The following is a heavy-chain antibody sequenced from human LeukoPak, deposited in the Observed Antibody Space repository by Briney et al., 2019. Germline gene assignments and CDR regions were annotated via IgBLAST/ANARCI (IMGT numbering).Heavy chain of an antibody. CDR3: TSDMTTVTTTSPDY. J-gene: IGHJ4*02. CDR2: IRSKANSYAT. CDR1: GFTFSGSA. D-gene: IGHD4-17*01. Sequence: PGGSLRLSCAASGFTFSGSAMHWVRQASGKGLEWVGRIRSKANSYATAYAASVKGRCTISRDDSKNTAYLQMNSPKTEDTAVYYCTSDMTTVTTTSPDYWGQGTLVTVSS. V-gene: IGHV3-73*01.